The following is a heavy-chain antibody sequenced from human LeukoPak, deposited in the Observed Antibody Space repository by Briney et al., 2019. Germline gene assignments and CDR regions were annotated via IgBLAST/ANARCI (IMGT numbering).Heavy chain of an antibody. J-gene: IGHJ6*03. CDR2: IYYSGTT. CDR1: GGSISSSSYY. Sequence: TSETLSLTCSVSGGSISSSSYYWHWIRQPPGKGLEWVVSIYYSGTTYYNSSLKSRVTISEDTSKNRFSLMLTSVTAADTAVYYCARQVSDYFYYYIDVWGEGTTVIVSS. CDR3: ARQVSDYFYYYIDV. V-gene: IGHV4-39*01.